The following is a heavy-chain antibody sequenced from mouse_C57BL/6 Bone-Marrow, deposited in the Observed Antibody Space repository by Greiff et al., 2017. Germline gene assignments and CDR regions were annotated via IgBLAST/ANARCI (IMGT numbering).Heavy chain of an antibody. V-gene: IGHV14-1*01. D-gene: IGHD1-1*01. J-gene: IGHJ4*01. CDR3: TTTSYYGISPYAMDY. CDR2: IDPEDGVT. CDR1: GFNFKDYY. Sequence: VQLQQSGAELVRPGASVKLSCTASGFNFKDYYMHWVKQRPEQGLEWIGRIDPEDGVTEYAPKFQGKATMTADTSSNTAYRQLISLTSEDTAVDDCTTTSYYGISPYAMDYWGQGTSVTVYS.